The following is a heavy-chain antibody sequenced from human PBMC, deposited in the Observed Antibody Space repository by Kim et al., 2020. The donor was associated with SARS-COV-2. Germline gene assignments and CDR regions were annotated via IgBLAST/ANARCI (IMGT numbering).Heavy chain of an antibody. CDR1: GGSVTSNSYS. V-gene: IGHV4-61*01. Sequence: SETLSLTCTVSGGSVTSNSYSWSWIRQLPGKGLEWIGCIYHSGATNYNPSLKSRVTISLDMSKNQFSLKLDYMTAADTAVYFCAGRTGIYYFDYWGQGVLVTVSS. J-gene: IGHJ4*02. CDR3: AGRTGIYYFDY. D-gene: IGHD2-8*02. CDR2: IYHSGAT.